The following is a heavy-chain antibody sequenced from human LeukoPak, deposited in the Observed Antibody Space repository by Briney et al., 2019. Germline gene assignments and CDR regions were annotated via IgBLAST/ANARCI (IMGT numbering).Heavy chain of an antibody. J-gene: IGHJ3*02. CDR1: GGSLSGYY. Sequence: PSETLSLTCAVYGGSLSGYYWSWIRQPPGKGLEWIGEINHSGSTNYNPSLKSRVTISVDTSKNQFSLKLSSVTAADTAVYYCASPNSSSYAFDIWGQGTMVTVSS. CDR2: INHSGST. V-gene: IGHV4-34*01. CDR3: ASPNSSSYAFDI. D-gene: IGHD6-13*01.